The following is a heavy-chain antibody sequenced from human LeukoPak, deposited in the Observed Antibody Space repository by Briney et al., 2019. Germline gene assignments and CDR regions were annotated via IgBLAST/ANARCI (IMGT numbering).Heavy chain of an antibody. CDR3: ASNPRGGSGWYH. CDR2: ISSSSSYI. J-gene: IGHJ4*02. Sequence: GVSLRLSCAASGFTFSSYSMNWVRQAPGKGLEWVSSISSSSSYIYYADSVKGRFTISRDNAKNSLYLQMYSLRAEDTAVYYCASNPRGGSGWYHWGQGTLVTVSS. D-gene: IGHD6-19*01. CDR1: GFTFSSYS. V-gene: IGHV3-21*01.